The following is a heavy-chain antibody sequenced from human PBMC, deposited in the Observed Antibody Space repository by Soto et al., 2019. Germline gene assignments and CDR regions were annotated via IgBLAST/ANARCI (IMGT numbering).Heavy chain of an antibody. D-gene: IGHD6-19*01. Sequence: GGSLRLSCGASGFTFSNYYMSWIRQAPGKGPEWVSYISSTGRTIYYADSVKGRFTVSRDNAQNSLSLKLNSLRVEDTAVYYCARSYSSGWEFDYWGQGTQVTVSS. CDR3: ARSYSSGWEFDY. J-gene: IGHJ4*02. V-gene: IGHV3-11*01. CDR1: GFTFSNYY. CDR2: ISSTGRTI.